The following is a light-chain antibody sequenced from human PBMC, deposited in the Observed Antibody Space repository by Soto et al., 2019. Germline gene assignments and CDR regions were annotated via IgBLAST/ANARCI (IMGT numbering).Light chain of an antibody. V-gene: IGKV1-27*01. CDR3: QKYDRAPWT. CDR2: AVS. CDR1: QDINNY. J-gene: IGKJ1*01. Sequence: DIQMTQSPSSLSASVGDRVTITCRASQDINNYLGWYQQKAGQPPKLLVYAVSTLQSGVPSRFSGSGSGTQYSLTISSLQPEDVATYYCQKYDRAPWTFGQGTKVDIK.